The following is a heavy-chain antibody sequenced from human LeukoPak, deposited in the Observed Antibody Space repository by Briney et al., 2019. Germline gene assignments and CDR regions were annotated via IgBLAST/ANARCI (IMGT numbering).Heavy chain of an antibody. CDR3: ARVAYSGTYSWFDP. V-gene: IGHV4-38-2*01. J-gene: IGHJ5*02. D-gene: IGHD1-26*01. Sequence: GSLRLSCAASGFTFSSYNMNWVRQAPGKGLEWVGSIYYSGSTYYNPSLKSRVTISVDTSKNQFSLKLSSVTAADTAVYYCARVAYSGTYSWFDPWGQGSLVTVSS. CDR2: IYYSGST. CDR1: GFTFSSYN.